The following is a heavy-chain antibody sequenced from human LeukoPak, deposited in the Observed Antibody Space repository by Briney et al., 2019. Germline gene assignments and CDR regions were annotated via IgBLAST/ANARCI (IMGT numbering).Heavy chain of an antibody. CDR2: MNPNSGNT. J-gene: IGHJ6*03. CDR3: ARGSGYSGYAPWYYYMDV. CDR1: GYTFTSYD. D-gene: IGHD5-12*01. V-gene: IGHV1-8*03. Sequence: GASVKVSCKASGYTFTSYDINWVRQATGQGLEWMGWMNPNSGNTGYAQKFQGRVTITRNTPISTAYMELSSLRSEDTAVYYCARGSGYSGYAPWYYYMDVWGKGTTVTVSS.